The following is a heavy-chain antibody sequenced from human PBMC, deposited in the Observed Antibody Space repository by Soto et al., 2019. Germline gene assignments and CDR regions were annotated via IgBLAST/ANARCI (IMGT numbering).Heavy chain of an antibody. CDR1: GYTFTSYD. CDR2: MNPNSGNT. J-gene: IGHJ6*02. Sequence: ASVKVFCKASGYTFTSYDINWVRQATGQGLEWMGWMNPNSGNTGYAQKFQGRVTMTRNTSISTAYMELSSLRSEDTAVYYCARVPLERRRKVDTAMVRGSYYYYGMDVWGQGTTVTVSS. CDR3: ARVPLERRRKVDTAMVRGSYYYYGMDV. D-gene: IGHD5-18*01. V-gene: IGHV1-8*01.